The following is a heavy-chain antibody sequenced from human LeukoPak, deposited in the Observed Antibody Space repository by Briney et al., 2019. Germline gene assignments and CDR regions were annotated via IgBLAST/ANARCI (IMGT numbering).Heavy chain of an antibody. Sequence: PGTLSLTCTVPGDSLTSSFWAWIRQPAGKGLEWIGRICTSGYTNYNPSLKSRVTLSVDTSKNQFSLRLNSVTAADAAMYYCARDCSGGTCYSGVVDYWGQGMLVTVSS. D-gene: IGHD2-15*01. CDR2: ICTSGYT. V-gene: IGHV4-4*07. CDR1: GDSLTSSF. J-gene: IGHJ4*02. CDR3: ARDCSGGTCYSGVVDY.